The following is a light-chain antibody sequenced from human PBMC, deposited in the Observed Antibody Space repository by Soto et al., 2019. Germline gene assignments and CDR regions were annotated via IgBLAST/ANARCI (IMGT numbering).Light chain of an antibody. CDR1: QSISSY. CDR2: AAS. CDR3: QQSYSTPYT. V-gene: IGKV1-39*01. Sequence: DIQMTQSPSSQSASVGDRVTITCRASQSISSYLNWYQQKPGKAPQLLIYAASSLQSGVPSRFSGSGSGTDFTLIISSLQLEDFATYYCQQSYSTPYTFGQGTKLEIK. J-gene: IGKJ2*01.